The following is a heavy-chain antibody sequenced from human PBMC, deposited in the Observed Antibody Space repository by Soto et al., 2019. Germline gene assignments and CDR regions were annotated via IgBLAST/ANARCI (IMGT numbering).Heavy chain of an antibody. D-gene: IGHD2-15*01. CDR3: ARVDCSGGSCYKYYYYYYYMDV. CDR2: ISAYNGNT. J-gene: IGHJ6*03. Sequence: GASVKVSCKASGYTFTSYGISWVRQAPGQGLEWMGWISAYNGNTNYAQKLQGRVTMTTDTSTSTAYTELRSLRSDDTAVYYCARVDCSGGSCYKYYYYYYYMDVWGKGTTVTVSS. CDR1: GYTFTSYG. V-gene: IGHV1-18*01.